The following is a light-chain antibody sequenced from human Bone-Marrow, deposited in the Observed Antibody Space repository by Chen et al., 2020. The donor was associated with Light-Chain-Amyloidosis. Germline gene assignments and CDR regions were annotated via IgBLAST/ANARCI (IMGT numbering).Light chain of an antibody. Sequence: SYELTQPPSVSGSPGQLARITCSGVDWPTKYAYWYRQKPGQAPVLVIHRDTERPSGISERFSGSSSGTTATLTISGVQAEDEADYHCQSADSSGTYEVIFGGGTKLTVL. CDR3: QSADSSGTYEVI. CDR1: DWPTKY. J-gene: IGLJ2*01. V-gene: IGLV3-25*03. CDR2: RDT.